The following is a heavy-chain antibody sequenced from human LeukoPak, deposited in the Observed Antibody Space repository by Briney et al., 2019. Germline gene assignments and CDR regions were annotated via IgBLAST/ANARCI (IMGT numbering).Heavy chain of an antibody. CDR1: GGSISSYC. V-gene: IGHV4-59*08. D-gene: IGHD6-19*01. CDR3: ARSEQWLVDRYFDY. CDR2: IYYSGST. J-gene: IGHJ4*02. Sequence: SGTLSLTCTVSGGSISSYCWSWIRQPPGKGLEWIGYIYYSGSTNYNPSLKSRVTISVDTSKNQFSLKLSSVTAADTAVYYCARSEQWLVDRYFDYWGQGTLVTVSS.